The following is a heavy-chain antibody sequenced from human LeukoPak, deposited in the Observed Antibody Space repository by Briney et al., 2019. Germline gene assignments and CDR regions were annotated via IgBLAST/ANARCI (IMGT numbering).Heavy chain of an antibody. D-gene: IGHD6-13*01. CDR2: ISSSSSYI. CDR3: AREGIPYSSSWYYFDY. Sequence: GGSLRLSCAASGFTFSSYSMNWVRPAPGKGLGLVSSISSSSSYIYYADSVKGRFTISRDNAKNSLYLQMNSLRAEDTAVYYCAREGIPYSSSWYYFDYWGQGTLVTVSS. V-gene: IGHV3-21*01. CDR1: GFTFSSYS. J-gene: IGHJ4*02.